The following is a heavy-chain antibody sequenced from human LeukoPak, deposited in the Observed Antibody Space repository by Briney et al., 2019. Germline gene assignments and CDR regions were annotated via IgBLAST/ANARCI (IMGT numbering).Heavy chain of an antibody. V-gene: IGHV3-7*01. CDR1: GFTFSNYW. J-gene: IGHJ3*02. Sequence: GGSLRLSCAGTGFTFSNYWMTWVRQVPGKGLEWVANIKRDGSEKHYVDSVMGRFTISRDNAMNSLYLEMSSLRVEDTAVYYCARDATPGYSGAWLDSFDIWGQGTMVTVSS. CDR2: IKRDGSEK. CDR3: ARDATPGYSGAWLDSFDI. D-gene: IGHD6-19*01.